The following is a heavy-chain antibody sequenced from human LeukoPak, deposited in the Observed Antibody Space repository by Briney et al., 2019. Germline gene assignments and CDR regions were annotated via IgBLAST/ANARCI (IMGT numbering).Heavy chain of an antibody. CDR2: IKQDGSEK. CDR3: ASQFCTGGGCYFDY. D-gene: IGHD2-8*02. Sequence: GGSLRLSCAASGFTFSSYWMSWVRQAPGKGLEWVANIKQDGSEKYYVDSVKGRFTISRDNAKNSLYLQMNSLRVEDTAVYFCASQFCTGGGCYFDYWGQGTLVSVSS. J-gene: IGHJ4*02. V-gene: IGHV3-7*01. CDR1: GFTFSSYW.